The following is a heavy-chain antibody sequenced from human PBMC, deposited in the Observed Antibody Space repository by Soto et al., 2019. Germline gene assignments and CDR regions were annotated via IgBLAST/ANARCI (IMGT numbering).Heavy chain of an antibody. D-gene: IGHD4-17*01. CDR3: AHGRSPGDYETQTYNWFDP. CDR1: GFSLSTSGVG. Sequence: ESGPTLVNPTQTLTLTCTFCGFSLSTSGVGVGWIRQPPGKALEWLALIYWDDDKRYSPSLKSRLTITKDTSKNQVVLTMTNMDPVDTATYYCAHGRSPGDYETQTYNWFDPWGQGTLVTVSS. V-gene: IGHV2-5*02. J-gene: IGHJ5*02. CDR2: IYWDDDK.